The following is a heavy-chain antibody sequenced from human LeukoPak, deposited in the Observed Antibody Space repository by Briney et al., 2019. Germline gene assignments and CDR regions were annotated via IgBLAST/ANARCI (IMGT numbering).Heavy chain of an antibody. J-gene: IGHJ4*02. D-gene: IGHD3-22*01. CDR3: ARAEVLPDYFDNSGAFDY. CDR2: IHYTGST. CDR1: GGSISSYY. Sequence: PSETLSLTCTVSGGSISSYYWSWIRQSPGKGLECIGYIHYTGSTNYNPSLKSRVTISVETSKNQFSLKLSSVTAADTAVYYCARAEVLPDYFDNSGAFDYWGQGTLVTVSS. V-gene: IGHV4-59*01.